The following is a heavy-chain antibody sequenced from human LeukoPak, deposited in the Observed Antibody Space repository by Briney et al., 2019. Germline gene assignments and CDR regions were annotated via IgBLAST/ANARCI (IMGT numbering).Heavy chain of an antibody. CDR3: ARDPRYTSSSIDY. D-gene: IGHD6-13*01. CDR1: GFTFSSYA. CDR2: ISYDGSNK. J-gene: IGHJ4*02. V-gene: IGHV3-30-3*01. Sequence: GGSPRLSCAASGFTFSSYAMHWVRQAPGKGLEWVAVISYDGSNKYYADSVKGRFTISRDNSKNTLYLQMNSLRAEDTAVYYCARDPRYTSSSIDYWGQGTLVTVSS.